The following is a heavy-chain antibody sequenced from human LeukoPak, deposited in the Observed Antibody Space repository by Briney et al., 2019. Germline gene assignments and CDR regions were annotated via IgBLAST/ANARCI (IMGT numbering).Heavy chain of an antibody. Sequence: SETLSLTCTVSGGSISSGDYYWSWIRQPPGKGPEWIGYIYYSGSTYYNPSLKSRVTISVDTSKNQFSLKLSSVTAADTAVYYCARDIFLITMVRGVIITHDAFDIWGQGTMVTVSS. CDR1: GGSISSGDYY. CDR3: ARDIFLITMVRGVIITHDAFDI. J-gene: IGHJ3*02. V-gene: IGHV4-30-4*01. CDR2: IYYSGST. D-gene: IGHD3-10*01.